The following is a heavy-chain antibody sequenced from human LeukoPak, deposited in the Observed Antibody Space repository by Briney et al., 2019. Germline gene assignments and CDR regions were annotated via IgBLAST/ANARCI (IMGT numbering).Heavy chain of an antibody. CDR2: INPSGGST. J-gene: IGHJ4*02. D-gene: IGHD3-22*01. V-gene: IGHV1-46*01. Sequence: ASVKVSCKASGGSFSSYVITWVRQAPGQGLEWMGIINPSGGSTSYAQKFQGRVTMTRDTSTSTVYMELSSLRSEDTAVYYCATRLANEMIGGFDYWGQGTLVTVSS. CDR3: ATRLANEMIGGFDY. CDR1: GGSFSSYV.